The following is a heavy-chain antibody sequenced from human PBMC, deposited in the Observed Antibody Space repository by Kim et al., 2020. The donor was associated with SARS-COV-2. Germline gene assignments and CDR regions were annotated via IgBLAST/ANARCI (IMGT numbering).Heavy chain of an antibody. V-gene: IGHV3-23*01. D-gene: IGHD5-12*01. J-gene: IGHJ3*01. CDR1: GFTFSNYA. CDR2: ITNTGPNT. CDR3: AKAPRRWCDGYRCYAFDL. Sequence: GGSLRLSCAASGFTFSNYAMGWVRHTPDKGLEWVSVITNTGPNTHHADSVSGRFTTSRDNSKNTLYLQMNRLRAEDTALYYCAKAPRRWCDGYRCYAFDLWGQGTMVTVSS.